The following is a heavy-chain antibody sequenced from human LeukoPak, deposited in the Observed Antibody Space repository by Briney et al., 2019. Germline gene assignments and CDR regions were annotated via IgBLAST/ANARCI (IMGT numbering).Heavy chain of an antibody. V-gene: IGHV1-8*03. Sequence: AASVRVSPVDCGYTFTISDVNWVRPAPGPGGERMGRMNPNSGNTGYAQKFQGRVTITRNTSISTAYMELSSLRSEDTAVYYCARPSLRSGVFDYWGQGTLVTVSS. CDR3: ARPSLRSGVFDY. D-gene: IGHD3-10*01. CDR1: GYTFTISD. J-gene: IGHJ4*02. CDR2: MNPNSGNT.